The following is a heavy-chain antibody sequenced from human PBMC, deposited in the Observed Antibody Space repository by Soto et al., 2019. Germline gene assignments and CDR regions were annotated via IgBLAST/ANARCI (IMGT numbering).Heavy chain of an antibody. Sequence: QVQLVQSGAEMKKPGSSVKVSCQSSGGTFNTYAMNWVRQAPGQGPEWMGDISPMFGAANYAPKFQGRVTITADESTGTSYMQLSSLTSEGTALYFCAREVQVHTPAFVYWGQATLVTVSS. CDR1: GGTFNTYA. CDR2: ISPMFGAA. CDR3: AREVQVHTPAFVY. J-gene: IGHJ4*02. V-gene: IGHV1-69*19. D-gene: IGHD3-10*01.